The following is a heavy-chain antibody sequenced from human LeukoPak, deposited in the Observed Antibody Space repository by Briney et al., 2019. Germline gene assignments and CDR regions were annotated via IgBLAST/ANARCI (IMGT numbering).Heavy chain of an antibody. CDR1: GITFSNYA. CDR2: TTGSGGST. V-gene: IGHV3-23*01. Sequence: GGSLRLSCAVSGITFSNYAMNWVRQAPGKGLEWVSVTTGSGGSTYYADSVKGRFTISRDNSKNTVSLEMNSLRAEDTAVYYCAKVGVMRRSGWFGGDYFDFWGQGTLVTVSS. D-gene: IGHD6-19*01. CDR3: AKVGVMRRSGWFGGDYFDF. J-gene: IGHJ4*02.